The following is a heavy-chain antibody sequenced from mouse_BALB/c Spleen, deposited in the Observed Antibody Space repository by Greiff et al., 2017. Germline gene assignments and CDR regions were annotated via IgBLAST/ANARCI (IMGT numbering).Heavy chain of an antibody. Sequence: VQRVESGGGLVQPGGSRKLSCAASGFTFSSFGMHWVRQAPEKGLEWVAYISSGSSTIYYADTVKGRFTISRDNPKNTLFLQMTSLRSEDTAMYYCARFGQADAMDYWGQGTSVTVSS. V-gene: IGHV5-17*02. CDR3: ARFGQADAMDY. CDR2: ISSGSSTI. D-gene: IGHD3-2*02. J-gene: IGHJ4*01. CDR1: GFTFSSFG.